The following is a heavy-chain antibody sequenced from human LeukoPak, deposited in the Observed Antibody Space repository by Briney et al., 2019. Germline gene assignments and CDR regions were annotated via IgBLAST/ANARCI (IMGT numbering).Heavy chain of an antibody. D-gene: IGHD6-6*01. CDR3: ARSIYTTSSHPYFFDY. CDR2: TQYSGST. J-gene: IGHJ4*02. V-gene: IGHV4-59*01. CDR1: DGSISSYY. Sequence: SETLSLTCTVSDGSISSYYWSWIRQPPGKGLEWIGYTQYSGSTNYNPSLKSRVTISVDTSKNQFSLKLTSVTAADTAVYYCARSIYTTSSHPYFFDYWGQGTLVTVSS.